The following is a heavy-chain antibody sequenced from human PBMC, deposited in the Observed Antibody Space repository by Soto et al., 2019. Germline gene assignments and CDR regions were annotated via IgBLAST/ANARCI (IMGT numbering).Heavy chain of an antibody. CDR1: GYTFTSYE. CDR3: ARGELLWCGELLR. D-gene: IGHD3-10*01. Sequence: QVQLVQSGAEVKKPGASVKVSCKASGYTFTSYEINWVRQATGQGLEWMGWMNPNSGDTGYAQKFQGRVTMTRNTTISTAYMELSSLRFEDTAVYYWARGELLWCGELLRWGQGTLVTVSS. V-gene: IGHV1-8*01. J-gene: IGHJ4*02. CDR2: MNPNSGDT.